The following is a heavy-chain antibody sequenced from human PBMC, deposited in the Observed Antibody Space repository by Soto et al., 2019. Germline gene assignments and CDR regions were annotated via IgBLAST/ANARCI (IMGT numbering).Heavy chain of an antibody. Sequence: PSETLSLTRTVSGGSISSSSYYWGWIRQPPGKGLEWIGSIYYSGSTYYNPSLKSRVTISVDTSKNQFSLKLSSVTAADTAVYNCARQPTTPDIDLXFDPWGQAPLVTVSS. D-gene: IGHD2-15*01. CDR1: GGSISSSSYY. CDR2: IYYSGST. J-gene: IGHJ5*02. CDR3: ARQPTTPDIDLXFDP. V-gene: IGHV4-39*01.